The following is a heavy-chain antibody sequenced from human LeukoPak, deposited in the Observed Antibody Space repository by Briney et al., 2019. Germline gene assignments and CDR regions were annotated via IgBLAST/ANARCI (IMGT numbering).Heavy chain of an antibody. J-gene: IGHJ4*02. Sequence: ASVKVSCKASGYTFTSYGISWVRQAPGQGLEWMGWISAYNGNTNYAQKLQGRVTMTTDTSTSTAYMELRSLRSDDTAVYYCAAIEYYDFWSGSQPFDYWGQGTLVTVSS. CDR2: ISAYNGNT. D-gene: IGHD3-3*01. CDR1: GYTFTSYG. V-gene: IGHV1-18*01. CDR3: AAIEYYDFWSGSQPFDY.